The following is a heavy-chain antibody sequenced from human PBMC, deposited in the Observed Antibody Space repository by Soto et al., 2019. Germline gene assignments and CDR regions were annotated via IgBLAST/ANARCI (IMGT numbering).Heavy chain of an antibody. Sequence: ASVKVSCKASGYTFTGYYMHWVRQAPGQGLEWMGWINPNSGGTNYAQKFQGWVTMTRDTSISTAYMELSRLRSDDTAVYYCARGGRVMVREPYGMDVWGQGTTVTVSS. D-gene: IGHD3-10*01. CDR2: INPNSGGT. V-gene: IGHV1-2*04. CDR1: GYTFTGYY. J-gene: IGHJ6*02. CDR3: ARGGRVMVREPYGMDV.